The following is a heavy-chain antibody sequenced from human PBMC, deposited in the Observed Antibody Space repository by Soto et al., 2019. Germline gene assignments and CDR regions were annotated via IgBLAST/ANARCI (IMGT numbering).Heavy chain of an antibody. J-gene: IGHJ4*02. CDR1: GGSISSAGYY. CDR3: ARAIVVPAAMPLYYFDY. Sequence: SETLSLTCTVSGGSISSAGYYWSWIRPHPGKGLEWTGYIYYSGSTYYNPSLKGRVTISVDTSKNQFSLKLSSVTAADTAVYYCARAIVVPAAMPLYYFDYWGQGTLVTVSS. V-gene: IGHV4-31*03. D-gene: IGHD2-2*01. CDR2: IYYSGST.